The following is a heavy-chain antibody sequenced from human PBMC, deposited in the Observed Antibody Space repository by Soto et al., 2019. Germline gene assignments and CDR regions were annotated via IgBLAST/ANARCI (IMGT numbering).Heavy chain of an antibody. V-gene: IGHV3-30*18. J-gene: IGHJ4*02. CDR1: GFTFSHYA. Sequence: QVQLVESGGGVVQPGRSLRLSCAASGFTFSHYAMHWVRQAPGKGLEWVALMSYDGSNEYYADSVKGRFTISRDNSKNTLYLQMTSQRAEDTAVYYCAKDGSHNLDYGAQGTLVTVSS. D-gene: IGHD1-26*01. CDR3: AKDGSHNLDY. CDR2: MSYDGSNE.